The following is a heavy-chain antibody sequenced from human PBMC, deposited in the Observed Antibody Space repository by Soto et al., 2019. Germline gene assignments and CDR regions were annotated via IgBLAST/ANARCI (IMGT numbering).Heavy chain of an antibody. D-gene: IGHD2-2*01. CDR3: ARVVPGAEAWFGP. Sequence: GASVKVSCKASGYTFTAYYMHWVRQAPGQGLEWMGGINPNSGATTYAQKFQGRVAMTRDTSISTAHMELSSLRSDDTAVYYCARVVPGAEAWFGPWGQGTLVTVSS. J-gene: IGHJ5*02. CDR1: GYTFTAYY. V-gene: IGHV1-2*02. CDR2: INPNSGAT.